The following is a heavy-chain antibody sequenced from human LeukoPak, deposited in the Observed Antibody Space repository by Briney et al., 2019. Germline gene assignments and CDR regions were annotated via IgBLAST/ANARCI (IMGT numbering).Heavy chain of an antibody. D-gene: IGHD2-21*01. CDR1: GYSISSSNW. J-gene: IGHJ6*04. Sequence: SDTLSLTCAVSGYSISSSNWWGWIRQPPGKGLEWIGYIYYSGRTYYNPSLKSRVTMSVDTSKNQFSLKLSSVTAVDTAVYYYARVLYCGGDCGMDVWGKGTTVTVSS. CDR3: ARVLYCGGDCGMDV. CDR2: IYYSGRT. V-gene: IGHV4-28*01.